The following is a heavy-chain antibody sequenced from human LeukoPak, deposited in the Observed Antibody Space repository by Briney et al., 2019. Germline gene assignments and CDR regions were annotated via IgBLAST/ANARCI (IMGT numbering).Heavy chain of an antibody. J-gene: IGHJ4*02. CDR1: GGTFSSYA. CDR2: IIPILGIA. CDR3: ARGVYPAAPDY. D-gene: IGHD6-6*01. Sequence: SVKVSCKASGGTFSSYAISWVRQSPGQGLEWMGRIIPILGIANYAQKFQGRVTITADKSTSTAYMELSSLRSEDTAVYYCARGVYPAAPDYWGQGTLVTVSS. V-gene: IGHV1-69*04.